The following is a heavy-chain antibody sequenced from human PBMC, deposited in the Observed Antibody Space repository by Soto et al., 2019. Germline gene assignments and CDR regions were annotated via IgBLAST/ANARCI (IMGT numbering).Heavy chain of an antibody. Sequence: QVQLVESGGGVVQPGGSLRLSCTASGFTFTTFGIHWIRQAPGKGLEWVALISYDGHNKYYSDSVKGRLTISRDNYKNTLSLQMNSLRAENTAVYYCSKDLQAYVDYNYYNNGMDVWGQGTTVSVSS. CDR3: SKDLQAYVDYNYYNNGMDV. D-gene: IGHD4-17*01. J-gene: IGHJ6*02. CDR2: ISYDGHNK. V-gene: IGHV3-30*18. CDR1: GFTFTTFG.